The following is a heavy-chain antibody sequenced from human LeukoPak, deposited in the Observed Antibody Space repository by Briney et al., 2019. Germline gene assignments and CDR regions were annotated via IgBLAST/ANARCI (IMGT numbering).Heavy chain of an antibody. Sequence: SETLSLTCTVSGDSISSHFWTWLRQPPGKGLEFIGYVYYRGSTYYNTSLKSRVTISVDTSKNQFSLNLNSVTTADTAVYYCARRWATTDYYNVLEPWGQGTLVTVSS. D-gene: IGHD1-26*01. CDR2: VYYRGST. J-gene: IGHJ5*02. CDR3: ARRWATTDYYNVLEP. V-gene: IGHV4-59*11. CDR1: GDSISSHF.